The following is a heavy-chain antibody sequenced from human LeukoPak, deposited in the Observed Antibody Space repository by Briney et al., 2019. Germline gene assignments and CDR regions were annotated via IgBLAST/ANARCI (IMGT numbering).Heavy chain of an antibody. J-gene: IGHJ5*01. CDR3: ARGRSISWYGGWCDHNWFGS. Sequence: ASVKVSCKASGYTVTSYDINWVRQATGQGLEWMGWMNPNSGNTSYAHKSQGRVTMTWKTSISTAYIALRSLRSAATAVYYCARGRSISWYGGWCDHNWFGSWGQGTLVPVPS. CDR1: GYTVTSYD. V-gene: IGHV1-8*01. D-gene: IGHD6-13*01. CDR2: MNPNSGNT.